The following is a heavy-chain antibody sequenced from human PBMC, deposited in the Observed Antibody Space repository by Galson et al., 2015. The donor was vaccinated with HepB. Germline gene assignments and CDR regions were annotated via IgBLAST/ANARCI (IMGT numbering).Heavy chain of an antibody. J-gene: IGHJ5*02. CDR1: GYTFTSYG. CDR3: ARVPTGIAAADWFDP. D-gene: IGHD6-13*01. Sequence: SVKVSCKASGYTFTSYGISWVRQAPGQGLEWMGWISAYNGNTNYAQKLQGRVTMTTDTSTSTAYMELRSLRSDDTAVYYCARVPTGIAAADWFDPWGQGTLVTVSS. V-gene: IGHV1-18*01. CDR2: ISAYNGNT.